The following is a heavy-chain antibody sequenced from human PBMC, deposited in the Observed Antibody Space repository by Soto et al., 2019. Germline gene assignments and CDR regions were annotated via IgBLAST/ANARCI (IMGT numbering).Heavy chain of an antibody. Sequence: EVQLVESGGGLVQPGGSLRLSCAASGFMFRSYWISWVRQAPGKGLEWVANINEDGSKKYYVDSVKGRFTISRDNAKNSLYLQMNGLRGKYTAVYYCARIGIAAPIDPWGQGTLVTVSS. CDR1: GFMFRSYW. CDR3: ARIGIAAPIDP. V-gene: IGHV3-7*01. D-gene: IGHD2-21*01. CDR2: INEDGSKK. J-gene: IGHJ5*02.